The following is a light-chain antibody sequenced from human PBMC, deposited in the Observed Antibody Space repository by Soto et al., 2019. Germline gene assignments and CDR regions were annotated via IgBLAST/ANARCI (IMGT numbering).Light chain of an antibody. V-gene: IGKV3-15*01. CDR3: QRYNNWPLT. J-gene: IGKJ4*01. CDR1: QSVSTY. Sequence: EIVLTQSPCTLSLSPGERATLSCRASQSVSTYLAWYQQKSGQAPRLLIYDTSARATGVPARFSGSRSGPEFTLTINSLQSEDFAIYYCQRYNNWPLTFGGGTKVDIK. CDR2: DTS.